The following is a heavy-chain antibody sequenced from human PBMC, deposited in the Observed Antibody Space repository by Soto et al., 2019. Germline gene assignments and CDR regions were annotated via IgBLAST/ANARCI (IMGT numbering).Heavy chain of an antibody. Sequence: PGESLKISCKGSGYSFTSDWIGWVRQMPGKGLEWMGIICPGDSDTRYSPSFQGQVTISADKSISTAYLQWSSLKASDTAMYYCARQLLGFCSSTSCLNYYYYGMDVWGQGTTVTVSS. CDR1: GYSFTSDW. V-gene: IGHV5-51*01. J-gene: IGHJ6*02. D-gene: IGHD2-2*01. CDR2: ICPGDSDT. CDR3: ARQLLGFCSSTSCLNYYYYGMDV.